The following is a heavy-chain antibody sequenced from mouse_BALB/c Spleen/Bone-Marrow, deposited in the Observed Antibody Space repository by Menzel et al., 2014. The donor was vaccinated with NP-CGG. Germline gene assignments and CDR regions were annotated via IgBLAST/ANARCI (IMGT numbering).Heavy chain of an antibody. D-gene: IGHD2-1*01. CDR3: GSRGNYDEDRD. Sequence: VQLQQSGPELVKPGASVKISCKASGYSFSGYFMNWVLQSHGKSLEWIGRITPYNGDTFFNQKFKGKATLTVDTSSSTSHMELLRLTSEDAAVYYWGSRGNYDEDRDLGQGPSVTVAS. CDR1: GYSFSGYF. J-gene: IGHJ4*01. V-gene: IGHV1-20*01. CDR2: ITPYNGDT.